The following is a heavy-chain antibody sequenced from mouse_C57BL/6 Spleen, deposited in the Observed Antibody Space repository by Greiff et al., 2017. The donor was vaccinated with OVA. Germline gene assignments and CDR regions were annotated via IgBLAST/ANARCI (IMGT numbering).Heavy chain of an antibody. CDR3: ARRPYYDYDGFAY. Sequence: VQLQQPGAELVMPGASVKLSCKASGYTFTSYWMHWVKQRPGQGLEWIGEIDPSDSYTNYNQKFKGKSTLTVDKSSSTAYMQLSSLTSEDSAVYYCARRPYYDYDGFAYWGQGTLVTVSA. J-gene: IGHJ3*01. V-gene: IGHV1-69*01. CDR2: IDPSDSYT. D-gene: IGHD2-4*01. CDR1: GYTFTSYW.